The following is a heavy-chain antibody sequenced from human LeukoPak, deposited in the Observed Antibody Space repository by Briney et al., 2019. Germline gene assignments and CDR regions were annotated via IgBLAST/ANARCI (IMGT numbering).Heavy chain of an antibody. CDR2: VHYSGST. D-gene: IGHD2-21*02. V-gene: IGHV4-39*01. CDR3: ARHGHHGDHDY. CDR1: GGSISSSTFY. J-gene: IGHJ4*02. Sequence: SGTLSLTCTVSGGSISSSTFYWGWIRQPPGKGLEWIGSVHYSGSTSYNPSLKSRVTISVDTSKNQFSLKLTSVTAADTAVYYCARHGHHGDHDYWGQGTLVTVSS.